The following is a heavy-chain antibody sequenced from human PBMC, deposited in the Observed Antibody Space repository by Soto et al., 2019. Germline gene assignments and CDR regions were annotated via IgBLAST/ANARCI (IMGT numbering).Heavy chain of an antibody. V-gene: IGHV2-5*02. CDR2: IYWDDDK. D-gene: IGHD2-15*01. CDR3: AHRLIEWRDCSGGSCYSPPYFDY. Sequence: SGPTLVNPTQTLTLTCTFSGFSLSTSGVGVGWIRQPPGKALEWLALIYWDDDKRYSPSLKSRLTITKDTSKNQVVLTMTNMDPVDTATYYCAHRLIEWRDCSGGSCYSPPYFDYWGQGTLVTVSS. CDR1: GFSLSTSGVG. J-gene: IGHJ4*02.